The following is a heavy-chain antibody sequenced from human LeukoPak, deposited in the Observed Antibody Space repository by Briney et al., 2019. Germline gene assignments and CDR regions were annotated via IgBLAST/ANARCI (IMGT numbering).Heavy chain of an antibody. J-gene: IGHJ4*02. CDR1: GFTFSSYS. CDR2: ISSSSYI. Sequence: PGGSLRLSCAASGFTFSSYSMNWVRQAPGKGLEWVSSISSSSYIYYADSVKGRFTISRDNAKNSLYLQMNSLRPEDTAVYYCARYRCSSTSCFYDYWGQGTLVTVSS. D-gene: IGHD2-2*01. V-gene: IGHV3-21*01. CDR3: ARYRCSSTSCFYDY.